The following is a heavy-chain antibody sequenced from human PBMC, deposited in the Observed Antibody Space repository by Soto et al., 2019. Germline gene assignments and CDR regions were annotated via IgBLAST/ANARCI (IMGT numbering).Heavy chain of an antibody. V-gene: IGHV4-34*01. CDR3: AANYGYYYYYMDV. J-gene: IGHJ6*03. Sequence: QVQLQQWGAGLLKPSETLSLTCAVYGGSFSGYYWSWIRQPPGKGLEWIGEINHSGSTNSNPSLKSRVTISVDTSKNQFSLKLSSVTAADTAVYYCAANYGYYYYYMDVWGKGTTVTVSS. D-gene: IGHD4-17*01. CDR1: GGSFSGYY. CDR2: INHSGST.